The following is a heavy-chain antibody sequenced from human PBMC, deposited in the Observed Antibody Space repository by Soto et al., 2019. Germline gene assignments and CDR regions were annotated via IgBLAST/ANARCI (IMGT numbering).Heavy chain of an antibody. CDR3: TTSRTYYDFWRGYLDY. J-gene: IGHJ4*02. V-gene: IGHV3-15*01. Sequence: GGSLRLSCAASGFTFSNAWMCWVRQAPGKGLEWVGRIKSKTDGGTTDYAAPVKGRFTITRDDSTNTLYLQMNRLKTEDTAVYYCTTSRTYYDFWRGYLDYWGQGTLVTVSS. CDR2: IKSKTDGGTT. D-gene: IGHD3-3*01. CDR1: GFTFSNAW.